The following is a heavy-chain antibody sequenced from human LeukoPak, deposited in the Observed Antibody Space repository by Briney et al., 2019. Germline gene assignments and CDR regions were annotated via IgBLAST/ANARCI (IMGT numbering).Heavy chain of an antibody. Sequence: GGPLRLSCAASGFTFSSYAMRWVRQAPGKGLEWVSGISVGGGSTYYADSVKGRFTISRDNSKNTLYLQMNSLRAEDTAVYYCAKERSHGGDCLDYWGQGTLVTVSS. CDR3: AKERSHGGDCLDY. J-gene: IGHJ4*02. D-gene: IGHD2-21*02. CDR1: GFTFSSYA. CDR2: ISVGGGST. V-gene: IGHV3-23*01.